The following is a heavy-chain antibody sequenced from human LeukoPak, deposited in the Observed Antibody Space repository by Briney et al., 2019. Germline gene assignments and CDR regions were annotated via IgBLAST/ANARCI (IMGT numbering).Heavy chain of an antibody. J-gene: IGHJ4*02. Sequence: GGSLRLSCAASGFTFSSYSMNWVRQAPGKGLEWVSSISSSSYIYYADSVKGRFTISRDNAKNSLYLQMNSLRAEDTAVYYCARVGGSSSHTPYFDYWGQGTLVTVSS. CDR2: ISSSSYI. CDR1: GFTFSSYS. CDR3: ARVGGSSSHTPYFDY. D-gene: IGHD6-13*01. V-gene: IGHV3-21*01.